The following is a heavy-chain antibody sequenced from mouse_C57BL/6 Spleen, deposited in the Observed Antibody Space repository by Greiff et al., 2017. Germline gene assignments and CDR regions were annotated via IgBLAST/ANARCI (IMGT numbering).Heavy chain of an antibody. Sequence: EVMLVESGAGLVKPGGSLKLSCAASGFTFSSYAMSWVRQTPEKRLEWVAYISSGGDYTYYADTVKGRFTISRDNARNALYLQMSSLKSEDTAMYYCTRGGAGTFDYWGQGTTLTVSS. D-gene: IGHD4-1*01. CDR2: ISSGGDYT. CDR1: GFTFSSYA. CDR3: TRGGAGTFDY. J-gene: IGHJ2*01. V-gene: IGHV5-9-1*02.